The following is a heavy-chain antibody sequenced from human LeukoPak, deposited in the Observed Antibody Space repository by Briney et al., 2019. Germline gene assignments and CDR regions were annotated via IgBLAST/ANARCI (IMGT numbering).Heavy chain of an antibody. Sequence: GASVKVSYKASGYTFTSYGISWVRQAPGQGLEWMGWISAYNGNTNYAQKLQGRVTMTTDTSTSTAYMELRSLRSDDTAVYYCARVQYYDFWSGYLDAFDIWGQGTMVTVSS. V-gene: IGHV1-18*01. CDR3: ARVQYYDFWSGYLDAFDI. D-gene: IGHD3-3*01. CDR1: GYTFTSYG. CDR2: ISAYNGNT. J-gene: IGHJ3*02.